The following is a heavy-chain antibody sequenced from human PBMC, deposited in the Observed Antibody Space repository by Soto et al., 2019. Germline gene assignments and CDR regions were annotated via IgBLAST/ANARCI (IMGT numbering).Heavy chain of an antibody. CDR1: GFTFSSYS. Sequence: GESLKISCAASGFTFSSYSMNWVRQAPGKGLEWVSYISSSSSTIYYADSVKGRFTISRDNAKNSLYLQMNSLRDEDTAVYYCARGGLYSSGRFPYYFDYWGQGTLVTVSS. CDR3: ARGGLYSSGRFPYYFDY. V-gene: IGHV3-48*02. D-gene: IGHD6-19*01. J-gene: IGHJ4*02. CDR2: ISSSSSTI.